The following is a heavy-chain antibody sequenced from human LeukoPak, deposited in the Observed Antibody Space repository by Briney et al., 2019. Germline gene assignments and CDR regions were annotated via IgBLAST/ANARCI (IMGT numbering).Heavy chain of an antibody. J-gene: IGHJ4*02. CDR1: GGSFSGYY. V-gene: IGHV4-34*01. Sequence: SETLSLTCAVYGGSFSGYYWSWIRQPPGKGLEWIGEINHSGSTNYNPSLKSRVTVSVDTSKNQFSLKLSSVTAADTAVYYCARILGYCSSTSCHTFDYWGQGTLVTVSS. D-gene: IGHD2-2*02. CDR2: INHSGST. CDR3: ARILGYCSSTSCHTFDY.